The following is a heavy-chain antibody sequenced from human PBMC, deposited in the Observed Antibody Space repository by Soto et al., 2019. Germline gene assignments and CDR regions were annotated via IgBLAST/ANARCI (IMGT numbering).Heavy chain of an antibody. CDR3: ARVPNYYYDSIGYH. D-gene: IGHD3-22*01. Sequence: QLQLQESGPGLVKPSETLSLTCTVSGGSISSSSYYWGWIRQPPGKGLEWIGCIYYSGSTYYNPSLKSRVTIPVETSKNHCPLKLSSVTAADTAVYYCARVPNYYYDSIGYHWGQGTPVTVSS. CDR2: IYYSGST. V-gene: IGHV4-39*02. J-gene: IGHJ4*02. CDR1: GGSISSSSYY.